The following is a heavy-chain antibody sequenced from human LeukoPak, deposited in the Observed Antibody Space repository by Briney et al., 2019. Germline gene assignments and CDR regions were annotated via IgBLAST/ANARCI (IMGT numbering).Heavy chain of an antibody. CDR2: INPNSGGT. D-gene: IGHD1-26*01. J-gene: IGHJ4*02. CDR3: ARDKSDLVGATTLDY. V-gene: IGHV1-2*02. Sequence: GASVTVSCKASGYTFTGYYIHWVRQAPGQGLEWMGWINPNSGGTNYAQKFQGGVTMTRDTSISTAYMELSRLRSDDTAVYYCARDKSDLVGATTLDYWGQGTLVTVSS. CDR1: GYTFTGYY.